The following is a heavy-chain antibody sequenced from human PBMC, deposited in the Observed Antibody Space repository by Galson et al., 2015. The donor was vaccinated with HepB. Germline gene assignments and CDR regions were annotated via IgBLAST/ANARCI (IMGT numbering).Heavy chain of an antibody. J-gene: IGHJ3*02. CDR1: GYTFTSYG. Sequence: QSGAEVKRPGASVKVSCKASGYTFTSYGISWVRQAPGQGLEWMGWISAYNGNTNYAQKLQGRVTMTTDTSTSTAYMELRSLRSDDTAVYYCARGPYYYDRSAKRSAFDIWGQGTMVTVSS. CDR3: ARGPYYYDRSAKRSAFDI. CDR2: ISAYNGNT. D-gene: IGHD3-22*01. V-gene: IGHV1-18*01.